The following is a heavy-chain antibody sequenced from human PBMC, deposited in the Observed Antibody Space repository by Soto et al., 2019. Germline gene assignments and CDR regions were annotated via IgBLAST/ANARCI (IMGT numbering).Heavy chain of an antibody. CDR3: ARGSEYDFWNGYAY. V-gene: IGHV1-8*01. Sequence: GASVKVSCKASGYTFTSYDINWVRQATGQGLEWMGWMNPNSGNTGYAQKFQGRVTMTRNTSISTAYMELSSLRSEDTAVYYCARGSEYDFWNGYAYWSQGTLVTVSS. CDR1: GYTFTSYD. J-gene: IGHJ4*02. D-gene: IGHD3-3*01. CDR2: MNPNSGNT.